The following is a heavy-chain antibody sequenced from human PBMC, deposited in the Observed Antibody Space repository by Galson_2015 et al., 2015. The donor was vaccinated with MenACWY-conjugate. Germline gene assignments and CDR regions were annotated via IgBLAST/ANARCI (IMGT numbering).Heavy chain of an antibody. CDR2: ISGGGSDT. Sequence: SLRLSCAASGFTSSNYVMTWVRQAPGKGLDWVSSISGGGSDTSYAGSVRGRFSISRDNSKNTLYLEMNSLRAEDSAVYHCAKVRVGPRVGKDSFDLWGQGTMVIVSS. CDR3: AKVRVGPRVGKDSFDL. V-gene: IGHV3-23*01. CDR1: GFTSSNYV. D-gene: IGHD1-26*01. J-gene: IGHJ3*01.